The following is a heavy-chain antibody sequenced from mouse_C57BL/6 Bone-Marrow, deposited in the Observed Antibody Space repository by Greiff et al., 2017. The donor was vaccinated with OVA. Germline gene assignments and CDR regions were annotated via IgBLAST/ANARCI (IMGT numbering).Heavy chain of an antibody. J-gene: IGHJ3*01. V-gene: IGHV14-4*01. CDR2: IDPENGDT. CDR3: TTRRYYDYPWFAY. D-gene: IGHD2-4*01. Sequence: EVQLQQSGAELVRPGASVTLSCTASGFNIKDDYMHWVKQRPEQGLEWIGWIDPENGDTEYASKFQGKATITADTSSNTAYLQLSSLTSEDTAVYYCTTRRYYDYPWFAYWGQGTLVTVSA. CDR1: GFNIKDDY.